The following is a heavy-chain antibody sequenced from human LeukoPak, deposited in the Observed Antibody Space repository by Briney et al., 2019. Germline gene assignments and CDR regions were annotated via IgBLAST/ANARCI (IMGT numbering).Heavy chain of an antibody. CDR1: GGSFSGYY. J-gene: IGHJ4*02. D-gene: IGHD5-18*01. Sequence: SETLSLTCAVYGGSFSGYYWSWIRQPPGKGLEWIGEINHSGSTNYNPSLKSRVTISVDTFKNQFSLKLSSVTAADTAVYYCAREYSYGSFDYWGQGTLVTVSS. CDR3: AREYSYGSFDY. V-gene: IGHV4-34*01. CDR2: INHSGST.